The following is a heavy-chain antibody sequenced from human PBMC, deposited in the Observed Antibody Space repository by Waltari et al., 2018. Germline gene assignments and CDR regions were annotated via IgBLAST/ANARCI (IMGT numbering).Heavy chain of an antibody. CDR1: GFSLSTSGVG. Sequence: QITLKESGPTLVKPTQTLTLTCTFSGFSLSTSGVGVGWIRQPPGKALEWLALIYWNDDKRYSPSLKSRLTITKDTSKNQVVLTMTNMDPVDTATYYCAHRGDFWSGYEFDYWGQGTLVTVSS. J-gene: IGHJ4*02. CDR2: IYWNDDK. CDR3: AHRGDFWSGYEFDY. V-gene: IGHV2-5*01. D-gene: IGHD3-3*01.